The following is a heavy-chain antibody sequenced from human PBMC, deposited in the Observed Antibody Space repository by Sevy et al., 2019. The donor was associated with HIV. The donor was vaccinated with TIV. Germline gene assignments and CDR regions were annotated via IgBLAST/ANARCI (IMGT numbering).Heavy chain of an antibody. V-gene: IGHV6-1*01. CDR1: GDSVSSNSAA. D-gene: IGHD2-15*01. CDR2: TYYRSKWYN. J-gene: IGHJ3*02. Sequence: SQTLSLTCAISGDSVSSNSAAWNWIRQSPSRGLEWLGRTYYRSKWYNDYAVSVKSRITINPDTSKNQFSLQLNSVTPEDTAVYYCARDRYYKLRYCSGASCPMGAFDIWGQGTMVTVSS. CDR3: ARDRYYKLRYCSGASCPMGAFDI.